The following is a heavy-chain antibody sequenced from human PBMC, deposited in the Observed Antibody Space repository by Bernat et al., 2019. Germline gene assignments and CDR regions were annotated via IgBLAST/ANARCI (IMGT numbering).Heavy chain of an antibody. CDR3: ARDRRATTSYYYYGLDV. CDR1: GFSFSSYS. V-gene: IGHV3-21*01. D-gene: IGHD1-26*01. Sequence: EVQLVESGGGLVKPGGSLRLSCAASGFSFSSYSMSWVRQAPGKGLDWVSSISSSRSYIAYSDSVKGRFTNSRDNAKNSLYLQMNSLRAEDTAVYYCARDRRATTSYYYYGLDVWGQGTTVTVSS. CDR2: ISSSRSYI. J-gene: IGHJ6*02.